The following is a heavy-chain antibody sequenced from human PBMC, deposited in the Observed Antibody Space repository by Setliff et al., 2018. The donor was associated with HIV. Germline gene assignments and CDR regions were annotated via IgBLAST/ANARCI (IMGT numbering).Heavy chain of an antibody. CDR1: GGSIINYL. CDR3: ARELYGGNSRPFDY. Sequence: SETLALTCTVSGGSIINYLWHWFRQPPGKGLEWIGYIYSTGRTDYNPSLYSRLTISVDTSKNQVSLNLTSVTTADTAVYYCARELYGGNSRPFDYWGQGALVTVSS. V-gene: IGHV4-59*01. CDR2: IYSTGRT. J-gene: IGHJ4*02. D-gene: IGHD2-21*02.